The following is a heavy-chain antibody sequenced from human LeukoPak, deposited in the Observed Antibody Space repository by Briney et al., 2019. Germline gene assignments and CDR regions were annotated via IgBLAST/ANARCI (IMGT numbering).Heavy chain of an antibody. D-gene: IGHD2-8*01. V-gene: IGHV3-30*18. J-gene: IGHJ4*02. CDR2: ISYDGSNK. CDR3: AKGEGSMLFDY. CDR1: GFTFSSYG. Sequence: GRSLRLSCAASGFTFSSYGMHWVRQAPGKGLEWVAVISYDGSNKYYADSVKGRFTISRDNSKNTLYLQMNSLRAEDTAVYYCAKGEGSMLFDYWGQGTLVTASS.